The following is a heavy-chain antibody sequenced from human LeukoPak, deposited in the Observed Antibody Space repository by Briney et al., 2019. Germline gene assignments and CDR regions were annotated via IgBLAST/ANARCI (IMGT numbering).Heavy chain of an antibody. D-gene: IGHD1-26*01. V-gene: IGHV3-7*01. CDR2: IKQDGSEK. J-gene: IGHJ6*03. CDR1: GFTFSSYW. CDR3: ARGGSYWERNYYYYYMDV. Sequence: GGSLRLSCAASGFTFSSYWMSWVRQAPGKGLEWVANIKQDGSEKYYVDSVKGRFTISRDNAKNSLYLQMNSLRAEDTAVYYWARGGSYWERNYYYYYMDVWGKGNTVTVSS.